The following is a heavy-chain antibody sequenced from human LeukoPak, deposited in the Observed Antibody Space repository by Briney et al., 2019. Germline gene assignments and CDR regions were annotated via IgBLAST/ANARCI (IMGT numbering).Heavy chain of an antibody. D-gene: IGHD3-16*02. CDR3: ARDGWDYVWGSYRPFDY. CDR2: ISAYNGNT. Sequence: GASVKVSCKASGYTFTSYGISWVRQAPGQGLEWMGWISAYNGNTNYAQKLQGRVTMTTDTSTSTAYMELRSLRSDDTAVYYCARDGWDYVWGSYRPFDYWGQGTLDTVSS. V-gene: IGHV1-18*01. CDR1: GYTFTSYG. J-gene: IGHJ4*02.